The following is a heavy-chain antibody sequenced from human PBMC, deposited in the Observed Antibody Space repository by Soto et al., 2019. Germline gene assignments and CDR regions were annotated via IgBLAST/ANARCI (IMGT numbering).Heavy chain of an antibody. CDR3: AKVGGSGTYYLYYFDY. Sequence: GSLRLSCAASAFTFSSYGMNWVRQAPGKGLEWVAVISYDGSNEYYADSVKGRFTISRDNTKNTLYLQMNSLRAEDTAVYYCAKVGGSGTYYLYYFDYWGQGTQVTVSS. D-gene: IGHD3-10*01. V-gene: IGHV3-30*18. J-gene: IGHJ4*02. CDR1: AFTFSSYG. CDR2: ISYDGSNE.